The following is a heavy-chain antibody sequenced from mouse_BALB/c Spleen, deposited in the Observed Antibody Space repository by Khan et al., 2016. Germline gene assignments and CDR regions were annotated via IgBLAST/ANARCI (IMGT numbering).Heavy chain of an antibody. CDR1: GYTSANYW. V-gene: IGHV1-87*01. CDR2: IYPGDGDT. J-gene: IGHJ3*01. Sequence: QVQLKQSGAELARPGASVRLSCEASGYTSANYWMQWVKQRPGQGLEWIGSIYPGDGDTGYSQKFKDKATLTADKSSSSAYMHLRSVASEDSAVYYCADALFVYWGQGTLVTVSA. CDR3: ADALFVY.